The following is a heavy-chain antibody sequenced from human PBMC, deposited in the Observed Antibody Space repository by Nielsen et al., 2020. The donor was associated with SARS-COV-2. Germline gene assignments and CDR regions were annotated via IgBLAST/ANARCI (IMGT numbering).Heavy chain of an antibody. J-gene: IGHJ3*01. V-gene: IGHV3-23*01. CDR3: ARDWGRASDV. D-gene: IGHD3-16*01. CDR1: GFTFSSYA. Sequence: GGSLRLSCAASGFTFSSYAMSWVRQAPGKGLEWVSGISSSGAGKYYADSVKGRFTISRDNAKNSLYLQMNSLRAEDTAIYYCARDWGRASDVWSQGTMVTVSS. CDR2: ISSSGAGK.